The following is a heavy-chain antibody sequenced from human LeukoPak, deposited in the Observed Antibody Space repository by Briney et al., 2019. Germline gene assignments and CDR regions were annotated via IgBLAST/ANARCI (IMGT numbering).Heavy chain of an antibody. CDR1: GFTFSSYG. J-gene: IGHJ4*02. CDR2: ISGSGGST. D-gene: IGHD3-9*01. V-gene: IGHV3-23*01. Sequence: GGSLRLSCAASGFTFSSYGMSWVRQAPGKGLEWVSAISGSGGSTYYADSVKGRFTISRDNSKNTLYLQMNSLRAEDTAVYYCAKSIATYYDILTGYDFDYWGQGTLVTVSS. CDR3: AKSIATYYDILTGYDFDY.